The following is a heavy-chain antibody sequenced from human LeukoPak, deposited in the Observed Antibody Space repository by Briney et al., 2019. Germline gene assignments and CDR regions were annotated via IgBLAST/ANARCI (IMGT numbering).Heavy chain of an antibody. J-gene: IGHJ4*02. D-gene: IGHD3-3*01. V-gene: IGHV1-69*04. CDR2: IIPILGIA. CDR1: GGTFSSYA. CDR3: ARGRGSFAFGFH. Sequence: ASVKVSCKASGGTFSSYAISWVRQAPGQGLAWMGRIIPILGIANYAQKFQGRVTITADKSTSTAYMELSSLRSEDTAVYYCARGRGSFAFGFHWGQGTLVTVSS.